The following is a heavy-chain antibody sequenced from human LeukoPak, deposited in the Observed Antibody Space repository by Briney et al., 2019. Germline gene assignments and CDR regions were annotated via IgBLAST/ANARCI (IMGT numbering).Heavy chain of an antibody. J-gene: IGHJ4*02. Sequence: SETLSLTCTVSGGSISSYYWSWIRQPPGKGLEWIGYIYYSGSTNYNPSLKSRVTISVDTSKNQFSLKLSSVTAADTAVYYCAREIGYGSGTRDWGQGTLVTVSS. V-gene: IGHV4-59*12. CDR3: AREIGYGSGTRD. CDR1: GGSISSYY. D-gene: IGHD3-10*01. CDR2: IYYSGST.